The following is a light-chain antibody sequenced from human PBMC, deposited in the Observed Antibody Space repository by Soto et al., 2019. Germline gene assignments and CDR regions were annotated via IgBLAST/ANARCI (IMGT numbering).Light chain of an antibody. CDR2: GAS. Sequence: EVVMTQSPATLSVSPGERATLYCRASQSVSSNLAWYQQKPGQAPRLLLYGASTRATGIPARFSGSGSGTEFTLTISSLQSEDFAVDYCQQYNNWPPWTFGQGTNVEIK. CDR3: QQYNNWPPWT. CDR1: QSVSSN. V-gene: IGKV3-15*01. J-gene: IGKJ1*01.